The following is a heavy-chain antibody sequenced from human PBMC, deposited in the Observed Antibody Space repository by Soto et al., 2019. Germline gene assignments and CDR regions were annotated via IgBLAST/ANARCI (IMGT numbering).Heavy chain of an antibody. CDR3: ARVTSMVRGVIDTWFDP. CDR1: GGTFSSYA. Sequence: QVPLVQSGAEVKKPGSSVTVSCKASGGTFSSYAIHWVRQAPGQGLEWMGGIIPMYGPAKYAQRFQGRVTITADESTTTVYMELTSLTSQDTAVYYCARVTSMVRGVIDTWFDPWGHGTLGTVSS. CDR2: IIPMYGPA. D-gene: IGHD3-10*01. V-gene: IGHV1-69*01. J-gene: IGHJ5*02.